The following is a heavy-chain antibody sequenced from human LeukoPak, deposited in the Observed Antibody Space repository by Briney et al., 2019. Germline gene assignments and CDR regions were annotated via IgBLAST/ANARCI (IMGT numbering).Heavy chain of an antibody. CDR2: IYPGDSDT. V-gene: IGHV5-51*01. CDR3: ARHGLGIDY. Sequence: GESLKISCKVSGYSFSSYWIGWVRQMPGKGLEWMGIIYPGDSDTRYSPSFQGQVTISAAKPISPAYLQWSSLKPTDPAMYYCARHGLGIDYWGQGTLVTVSS. CDR1: GYSFSSYW. J-gene: IGHJ4*02.